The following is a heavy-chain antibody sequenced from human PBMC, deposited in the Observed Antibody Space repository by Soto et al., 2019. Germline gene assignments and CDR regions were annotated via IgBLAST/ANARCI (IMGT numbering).Heavy chain of an antibody. CDR1: GFTFSDYY. Sequence: QVQLVESGGGLVKPGGSLRLSCAASGFTFSDYYMSWIRQAPGKGLEWVSYISSSGSTIYYADSVKGRFTISRDNANNSLYLQMNSLRAKDTAVYYCARFEYSSSSGSSPYGMDVWGQGTTVTVSS. J-gene: IGHJ6*02. V-gene: IGHV3-11*01. CDR3: ARFEYSSSSGSSPYGMDV. CDR2: ISSSGSTI. D-gene: IGHD6-6*01.